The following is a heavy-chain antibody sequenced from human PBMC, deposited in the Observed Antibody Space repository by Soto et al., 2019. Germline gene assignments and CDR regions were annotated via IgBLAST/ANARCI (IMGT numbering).Heavy chain of an antibody. CDR2: ISGSSNTI. Sequence: EVPLVESGGGLVQRGGSVRLSCAASGFTLSPYSMNWVRQAPRKGLEWISYISGSSNTINYADSVKGRLPIYRDNTKNSLYLQMNSLRDEDTAVYYCARGFDLQYGMDVWGQGTTVTVSS. CDR1: GFTLSPYS. D-gene: IGHD3-10*01. V-gene: IGHV3-48*02. CDR3: ARGFDLQYGMDV. J-gene: IGHJ6*02.